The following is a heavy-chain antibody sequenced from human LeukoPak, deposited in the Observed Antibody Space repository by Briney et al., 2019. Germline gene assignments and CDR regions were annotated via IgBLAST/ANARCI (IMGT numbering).Heavy chain of an antibody. CDR3: AKDDYYDSSGSLGNWFDP. J-gene: IGHJ5*02. CDR2: ISYDGSNK. CDR1: GFTFSSYG. D-gene: IGHD3-22*01. V-gene: IGHV3-30*18. Sequence: GGSLRLSCAASGFTFSSYGVHWVRQAPGKGVEWGAVISYDGSNKYYADSVKGRFTISRDNSKNTLYLQMNSLRAEDTAVYYCAKDDYYDSSGSLGNWFDPWGQGTLVTVSS.